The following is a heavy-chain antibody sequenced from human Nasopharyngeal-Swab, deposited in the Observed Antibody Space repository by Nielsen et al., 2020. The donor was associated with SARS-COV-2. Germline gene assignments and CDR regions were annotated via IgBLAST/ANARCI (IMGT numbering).Heavy chain of an antibody. D-gene: IGHD3-3*02. Sequence: ASVKVSCKASGYTSTSYAMHWVRQAPGQRLEWMGWINAGNGNTKYSQKFQGRVTITRDTSASTAYMELSSLRSEDTAVYYCARLAPLKFYYYYMDVWGKGTTVTVSS. V-gene: IGHV1-3*01. J-gene: IGHJ6*03. CDR2: INAGNGNT. CDR1: GYTSTSYA. CDR3: ARLAPLKFYYYYMDV.